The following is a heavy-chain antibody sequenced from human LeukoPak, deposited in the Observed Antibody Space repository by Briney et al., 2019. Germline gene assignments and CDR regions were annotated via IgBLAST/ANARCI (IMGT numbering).Heavy chain of an antibody. CDR2: INHSGST. Sequence: SETLSLTCAVYGGSFSGYYWSWIRQPPGKGLEWIGEINHSGSTNYNPSLKSRVTISVDTSKNQFSLKLSSVTAADTAVYYCARDNDSSGYSFFIGRAFDIWGQGTMVTVSS. D-gene: IGHD3-22*01. CDR3: ARDNDSSGYSFFIGRAFDI. CDR1: GGSFSGYY. J-gene: IGHJ3*02. V-gene: IGHV4-34*01.